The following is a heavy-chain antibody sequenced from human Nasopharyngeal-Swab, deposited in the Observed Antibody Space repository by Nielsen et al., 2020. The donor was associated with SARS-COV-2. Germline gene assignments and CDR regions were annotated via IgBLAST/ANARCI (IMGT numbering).Heavy chain of an antibody. CDR1: GGSFSGYY. CDR2: INHSGST. Sequence: SETLSLTCAVYGGSFSGYYWSWIRQPPGKGLEWIGEINHSGSTNYNPSLKSRVTISVDTSKNQFSLKLSTETAADTAVYYCARGNGAFDYWGQGTLVTVSS. D-gene: IGHD4-17*01. CDR3: ARGNGAFDY. J-gene: IGHJ4*02. V-gene: IGHV4-34*01.